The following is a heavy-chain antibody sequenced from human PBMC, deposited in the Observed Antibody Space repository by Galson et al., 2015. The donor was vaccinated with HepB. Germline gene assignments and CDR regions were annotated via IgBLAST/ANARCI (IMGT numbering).Heavy chain of an antibody. CDR2: ISYDGSNK. J-gene: IGHJ4*02. D-gene: IGHD6-13*01. Sequence: SLRLSCAASGFTFSSYAMHWVRQAPGKGLEWVAVISYDGSNKYYADSVKGRFTISRDNSKNTLYLQMNSLRAEDTAVYYCARDWAEYGIAAALDYWGQGTLVTVSS. CDR1: GFTFSSYA. V-gene: IGHV3-30-3*01. CDR3: ARDWAEYGIAAALDY.